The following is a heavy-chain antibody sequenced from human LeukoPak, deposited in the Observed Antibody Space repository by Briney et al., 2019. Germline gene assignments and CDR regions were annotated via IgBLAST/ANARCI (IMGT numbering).Heavy chain of an antibody. V-gene: IGHV4-39*07. Sequence: NSSETLSLTCTVSGGSISSSSYYWGWIRQPPGKGLEWIGSIYHSGSTYYNPSLKSRVTMSVDTSKNQFSLKLSSVTAADTAVYYCARDRGNYDYVWGSYRYHNWFDPWGQGTLVTVSS. J-gene: IGHJ5*02. CDR2: IYHSGST. D-gene: IGHD3-16*02. CDR3: ARDRGNYDYVWGSYRYHNWFDP. CDR1: GGSISSSSYY.